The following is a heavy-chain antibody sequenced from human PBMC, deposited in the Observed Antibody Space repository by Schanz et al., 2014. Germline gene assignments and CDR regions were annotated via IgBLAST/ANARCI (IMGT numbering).Heavy chain of an antibody. D-gene: IGHD3-10*01. V-gene: IGHV3-11*06. CDR2: ISDTTSYT. J-gene: IGHJ4*02. Sequence: QVQLVESGGGLVKPGGSLRLSCEASGFIFSDYYMSWIRQAPGRGLEWVSYISDTTSYTNYADSVKGRFTISRDNARNSLYLQMNSLRAEDTAVYYCAREPHSYGSGTYSYFDSWGQGTLVTVSS. CDR1: GFIFSDYY. CDR3: AREPHSYGSGTYSYFDS.